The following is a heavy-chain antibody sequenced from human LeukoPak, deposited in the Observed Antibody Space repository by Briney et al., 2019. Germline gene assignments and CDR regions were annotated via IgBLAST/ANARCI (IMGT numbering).Heavy chain of an antibody. V-gene: IGHV3-33*01. J-gene: IGHJ4*02. CDR2: IWYDGSNR. CDR3: ARSQGWGHDLGVDYFDY. CDR1: GFTFSSYG. Sequence: GSLRLSCAASGFTFSSYGMHRVRQAPGKGLEWVAVIWYDGSNRYYADSVKGRFTISRDNSKNTLYLQMNSLRAEDTAVYYCARSQGWGHDLGVDYFDYWGQGTLVTVSS. D-gene: IGHD3-3*01.